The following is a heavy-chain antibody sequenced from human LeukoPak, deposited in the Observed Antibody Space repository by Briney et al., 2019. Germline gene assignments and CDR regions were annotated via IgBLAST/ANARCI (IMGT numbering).Heavy chain of an antibody. CDR1: GFTFSNAW. CDR2: IKSKTDGGTT. V-gene: IGHV3-15*01. CDR3: TTDQVLYPYCGGDCYG. J-gene: IGHJ4*02. Sequence: PGGSLRLSCAASGFTFSNAWMSWVRQAPGKGLEWVGRIKSKTDGGTTDYAAPVKGRFTISRDDSKNTLYLQMNSLKTEDTAVYYCTTDQVLYPYCGGDCYGWGQGTLVTVSS. D-gene: IGHD2-21*01.